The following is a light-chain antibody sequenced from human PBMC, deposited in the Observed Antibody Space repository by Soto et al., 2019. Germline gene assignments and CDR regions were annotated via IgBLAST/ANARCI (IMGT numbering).Light chain of an antibody. Sequence: ALTQPRSVSGSPGQSVTISCTGTSSDVGGYNYVSWYQQHPGKAPKLMIYDVSKRPSGVPDSFSGSKSGNTASLTISGLQAEDEADSYCCSYAGSYVFGTGTKLTVL. CDR1: SSDVGGYNY. V-gene: IGLV2-11*01. J-gene: IGLJ1*01. CDR2: DVS. CDR3: CSYAGSYV.